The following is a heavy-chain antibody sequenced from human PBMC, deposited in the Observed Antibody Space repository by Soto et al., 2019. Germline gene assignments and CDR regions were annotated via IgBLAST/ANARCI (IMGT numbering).Heavy chain of an antibody. V-gene: IGHV4-59*01. Sequence: QVQLQESGPGLVKPSETLSLTCTVSGGSISSYYWSWIRQPPGKGLEWIGYIYYSGSTNYNPSLKSRVTISVDTSKNPFSLKLSSVPAADTAVYYCARSVGTWIQLWLRGESWFDPWGQGTLVTVSS. J-gene: IGHJ5*02. D-gene: IGHD5-18*01. CDR3: ARSVGTWIQLWLRGESWFDP. CDR2: IYYSGST. CDR1: GGSISSYY.